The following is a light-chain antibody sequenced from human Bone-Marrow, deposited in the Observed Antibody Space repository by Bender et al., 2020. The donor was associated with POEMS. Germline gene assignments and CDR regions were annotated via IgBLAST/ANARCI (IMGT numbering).Light chain of an antibody. CDR2: EAT. J-gene: IGLJ3*02. CDR3: CSYAGAKVL. Sequence: QSALTQPASVSGSPGQSITISCTGPSSDFGGRTLVSWYQHHPGKAPKLIIYEATERPSGVSNRFSGSKSANTASLTISGLQAEDEATYYCCSYAGAKVLFGGGTKVTVL. V-gene: IGLV2-23*01. CDR1: SSDFGGRTL.